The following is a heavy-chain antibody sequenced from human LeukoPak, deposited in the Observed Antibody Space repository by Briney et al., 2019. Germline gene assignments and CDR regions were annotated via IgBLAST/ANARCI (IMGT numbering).Heavy chain of an antibody. J-gene: IGHJ4*02. CDR3: ARDSPHSGRVD. CDR2: IYYSGST. D-gene: IGHD1-26*01. Sequence: SETLSLTCTVSGGSISSYYWSWIRQPPGKGLEWIGYIYYSGSTNYNPSLKSRVTISVDTSKNQFSLKLSSATAADTAVYYCARDSPHSGRVDWGQGTLVTVSS. CDR1: GGSISSYY. V-gene: IGHV4-59*01.